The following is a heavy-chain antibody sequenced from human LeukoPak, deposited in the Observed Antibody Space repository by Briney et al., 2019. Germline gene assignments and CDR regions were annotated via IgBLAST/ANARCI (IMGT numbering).Heavy chain of an antibody. CDR3: ARARAVSRSRYPYYMDV. CDR2: INHSGST. CDR1: GGSFSGDF. V-gene: IGHV4-34*01. D-gene: IGHD1-1*01. Sequence: SETLSLTCAVYGGSFSGDFWSWIRQPPGKGLEWIGEINHSGSTNYNPSLKSRVTISVDTSKNQFSLKLSSVTAADTAVYYCARARAVSRSRYPYYMDVWGKGTTVTVSS. J-gene: IGHJ6*03.